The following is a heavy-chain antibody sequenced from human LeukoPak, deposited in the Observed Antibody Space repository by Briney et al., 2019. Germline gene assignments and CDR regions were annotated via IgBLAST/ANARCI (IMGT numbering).Heavy chain of an antibody. J-gene: IGHJ4*02. CDR2: INTNTGNP. CDR3: ARQGPGYCGSTSCYGVDY. Sequence: ASVKVSCKASGYTFTSSAMNWVRQAPGQGLEWMGWINTNTGNPTCAQGFTGRFVFSLDTSVSTAYLQISSLKAEDTAVYYCARQGPGYCGSTSCYGVDYWGQGTLVTVSS. V-gene: IGHV7-4-1*02. CDR1: GYTFTSSA. D-gene: IGHD2-2*01.